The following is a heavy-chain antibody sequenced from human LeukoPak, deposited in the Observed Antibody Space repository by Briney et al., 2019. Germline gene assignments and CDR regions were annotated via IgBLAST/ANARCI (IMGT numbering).Heavy chain of an antibody. CDR2: ISSSSSYI. Sequence: PGGSLRLSCAASGFTFSSYSMNWVRQAPGKGLEWVSSISSSSSYIYYADSVKGRFTISRDNAKNSLYLQMNSLRAEDTAVYYCAREWELGFYYFDYWGQGTLVTVSS. J-gene: IGHJ4*02. CDR1: GFTFSSYS. CDR3: AREWELGFYYFDY. D-gene: IGHD1-26*01. V-gene: IGHV3-21*01.